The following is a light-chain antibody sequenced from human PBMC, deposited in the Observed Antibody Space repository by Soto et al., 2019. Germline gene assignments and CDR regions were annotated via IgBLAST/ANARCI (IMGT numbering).Light chain of an antibody. Sequence: DTQMTQSPSSLSASVGDRVTITCRASQTVRRYLNWFQQKPGKAPKLLIYDASSLESGVPSRFSGRGSGTEFTLTISSLQPDDCATYYCHTYNSYSLHTFGQGTKLEIK. CDR2: DAS. V-gene: IGKV1-5*01. J-gene: IGKJ2*01. CDR1: QTVRRY. CDR3: HTYNSYSLHT.